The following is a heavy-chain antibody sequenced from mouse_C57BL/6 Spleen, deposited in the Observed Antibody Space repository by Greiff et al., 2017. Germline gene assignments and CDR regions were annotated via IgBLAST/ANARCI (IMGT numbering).Heavy chain of an antibody. CDR3: AREGNYDY. J-gene: IGHJ2*01. Sequence: EVKLVESGGGLVKPGGSLKLSCAASGFTFSDYGMHWVRQAPEKGLEWVAYISSGSSTLYYADTVKGRFTISRDNAKNTLFLQMTSLRSEDTAMYYCAREGNYDYWGQGTTLTVSS. D-gene: IGHD2-1*01. V-gene: IGHV5-17*01. CDR1: GFTFSDYG. CDR2: ISSGSSTL.